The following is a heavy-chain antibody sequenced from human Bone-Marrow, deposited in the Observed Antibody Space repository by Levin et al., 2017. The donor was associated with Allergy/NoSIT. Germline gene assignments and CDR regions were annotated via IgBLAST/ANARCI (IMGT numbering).Heavy chain of an antibody. D-gene: IGHD1-20*01. J-gene: IGHJ6*02. CDR2: IYYSGDE. Sequence: SETLSLTCTVSGGPISSFFWSWVRQPPGKGLEWIGSIYYSGDEDFHPSLKSRLNMSVDRSRRQISLPLSSVTAADTAVYYCGRSGGNWHDVDYHYGMDIWGQGTTVIVSS. V-gene: IGHV4-59*01. CDR3: GRSGGNWHDVDYHYGMDI. CDR1: GGPISSFF.